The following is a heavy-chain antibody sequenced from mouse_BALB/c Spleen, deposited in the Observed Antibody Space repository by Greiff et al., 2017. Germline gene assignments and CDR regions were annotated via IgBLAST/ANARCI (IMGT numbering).Heavy chain of an antibody. CDR1: GFTFSSYG. J-gene: IGHJ1*01. Sequence: EVKVVESGGDLVKPGGSLKLSCAASGFTFSSYGMSWVRQTPDKRLEWVATISSGGSYTYYPDSVKGRFTISRDNPKNTLFLQMTSLRSEDTAMYYCARSDGRYWYFDVWGAGTTVTVSS. V-gene: IGHV5-6*01. CDR3: ARSDGRYWYFDV. CDR2: ISSGGSYT.